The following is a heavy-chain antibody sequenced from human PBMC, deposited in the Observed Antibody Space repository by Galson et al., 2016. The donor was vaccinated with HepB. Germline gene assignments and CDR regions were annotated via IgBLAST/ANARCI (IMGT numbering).Heavy chain of an antibody. Sequence: SLRLSCAASGFTFSDHAMHWVRRAPGKGLDYVSAISVNGDNTHYADSVRGRFTISRDNSKNTLYLQMSSLRAEDAAIYYCAKHRLGYYDSGSPFDYWGQGTLVTVSS. CDR3: AKHRLGYYDSGSPFDY. V-gene: IGHV3-64D*08. CDR1: GFTFSDHA. D-gene: IGHD3-10*01. CDR2: ISVNGDNT. J-gene: IGHJ4*02.